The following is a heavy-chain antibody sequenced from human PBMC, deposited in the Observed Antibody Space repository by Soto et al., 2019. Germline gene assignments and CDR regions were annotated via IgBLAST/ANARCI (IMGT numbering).Heavy chain of an antibody. CDR2: ISGIGGST. Sequence: EVQLLESGGGLVQPGGSLRLSCAASGFTFTDYALSWVRQAPGKGLEWVATISGIGGSTYLADSVKGRLNISRDNSKNKVSLLMNTLRAEDTAVYFCARGSSGYISSWYYFDYWGRGTLVTVSS. CDR3: ARGSSGYISSWYYFDY. J-gene: IGHJ4*02. V-gene: IGHV3-23*01. D-gene: IGHD6-13*01. CDR1: GFTFTDYA.